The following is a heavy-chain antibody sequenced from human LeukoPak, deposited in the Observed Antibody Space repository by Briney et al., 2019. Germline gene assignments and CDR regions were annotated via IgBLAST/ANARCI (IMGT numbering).Heavy chain of an antibody. CDR2: IYTSGST. D-gene: IGHD3-3*01. Sequence: SEALSLTCTVSGGSISSYYWSWIRQPAGKGLEWIGRIYTSGSTNYNPSLKSRVTMSVDTSKNQFSLKLSSVTAADTAVYYCARWSGGWSASAFDIWGQGTMVTVSS. CDR3: ARWSGGWSASAFDI. J-gene: IGHJ3*02. CDR1: GGSISSYY. V-gene: IGHV4-4*07.